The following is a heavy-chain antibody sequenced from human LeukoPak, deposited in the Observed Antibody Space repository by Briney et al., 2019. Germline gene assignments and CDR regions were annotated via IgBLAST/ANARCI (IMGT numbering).Heavy chain of an antibody. CDR3: AKDRGYNYPFRYFDY. D-gene: IGHD5-24*01. CDR2: ISGSGDTT. V-gene: IGHV3-23*01. J-gene: IGHJ4*02. Sequence: PGGSLRLSCAASRRTFRGYAMTWVRQAPGKGLEWVSTISGSGDTTYFADSVKGRFTISRDNSKNRLYLQMNSLRDEDTAVYYCAKDRGYNYPFRYFDYWGQGTLITVSS. CDR1: RRTFRGYA.